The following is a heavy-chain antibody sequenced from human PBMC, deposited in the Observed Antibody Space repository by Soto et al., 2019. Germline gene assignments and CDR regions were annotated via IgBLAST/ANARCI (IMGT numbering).Heavy chain of an antibody. Sequence: ASVKVSCKASGYTFTRNGMHWVRQAPGQSLEWMGWINAGNGDTRYAQKLQARVTITTDTSTSTAYMELRSLRSEDTAVYYCARYPTYYYHHYGMDVWGQGTTVTVS. V-gene: IGHV1-3*01. CDR1: GYTFTRNG. J-gene: IGHJ6*02. CDR3: ARYPTYYYHHYGMDV. CDR2: INAGNGDT.